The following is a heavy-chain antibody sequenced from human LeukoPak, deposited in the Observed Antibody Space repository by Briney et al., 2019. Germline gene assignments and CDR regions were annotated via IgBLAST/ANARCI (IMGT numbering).Heavy chain of an antibody. CDR2: IHYSGTA. CDR1: GASISNDY. V-gene: IGHV4-59*08. CDR3: ARYSRSGDFVFNS. D-gene: IGHD4-17*01. Sequence: SETLSLTCTVSGASISNDYWSWIRQPPGKRLEFIGYIHYSGTAKYNSSLESRVTFSVDTSKNQFSLKVTSVTAADTAVYYCARYSRSGDFVFNSWGQGTLVTASS. J-gene: IGHJ4*02.